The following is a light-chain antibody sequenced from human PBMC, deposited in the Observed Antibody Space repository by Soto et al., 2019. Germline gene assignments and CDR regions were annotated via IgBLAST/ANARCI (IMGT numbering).Light chain of an antibody. J-gene: IGLJ1*01. CDR1: SANIGNNY. CDR2: SNN. CDR3: VSWDDSLSGLV. V-gene: IGLV1-47*02. Sequence: QSVLRHPRSARWTPGQRVTISCSGRSANIGNNYVCWYQQLPGTAPKLLIYSNNQRPSGVPDRFSGSKSGTSASLAISGLRSEDEADYHCVSWDDSLSGLVFGTGTKVTVL.